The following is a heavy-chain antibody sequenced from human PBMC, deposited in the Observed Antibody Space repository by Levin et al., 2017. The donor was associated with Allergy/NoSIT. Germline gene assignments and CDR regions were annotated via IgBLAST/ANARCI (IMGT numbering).Heavy chain of an antibody. Sequence: SCAASGFTFSSYGMHWVRQAPGKGLEWVAVIWYDGSNKYYADSVKGRFTISRDNSKNTLYLQMNSLRAEDTAVYYCARGGIAVAGMELFDYWGQGTLVTVSS. CDR3: ARGGIAVAGMELFDY. J-gene: IGHJ4*02. CDR1: GFTFSSYG. CDR2: IWYDGSNK. V-gene: IGHV3-33*01. D-gene: IGHD6-19*01.